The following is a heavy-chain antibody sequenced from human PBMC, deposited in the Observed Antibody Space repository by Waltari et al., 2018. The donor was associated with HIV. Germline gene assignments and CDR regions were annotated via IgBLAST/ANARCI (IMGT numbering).Heavy chain of an antibody. V-gene: IGHV1-2*06. D-gene: IGHD2-8*01. CDR3: ARVGDNGDYFDH. CDR1: GYTLIDYF. Sequence: QVQLVQSGVEVKKPGASVKVSCKASGYTLIDYFLHWVRQAPGQGLEWVGRINPNSGGTRSPQMFQGRVTMTSDTSISTAYMELSRLTFDDTAVYYCARVGDNGDYFDHWGQGTLVSVTS. CDR2: INPNSGGT. J-gene: IGHJ4*02.